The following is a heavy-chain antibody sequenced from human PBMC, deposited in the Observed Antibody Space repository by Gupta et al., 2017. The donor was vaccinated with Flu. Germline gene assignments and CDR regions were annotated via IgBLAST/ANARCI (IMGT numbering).Heavy chain of an antibody. Sequence: QVQLVESGGGLVKPGGSLRLSCAASGFTFSDYYMRGIRQAPGKGLEWVSYISSSGSTIYYADSVKGRFTISRDNAKNSLYLQMNSLRAEDTAVYYCVLGTLKWLLEDLDYWGQGTLVTVSS. CDR1: GFTFSDYY. CDR2: ISSSGSTI. J-gene: IGHJ4*02. V-gene: IGHV3-11*01. D-gene: IGHD3-22*01. CDR3: VLGTLKWLLEDLDY.